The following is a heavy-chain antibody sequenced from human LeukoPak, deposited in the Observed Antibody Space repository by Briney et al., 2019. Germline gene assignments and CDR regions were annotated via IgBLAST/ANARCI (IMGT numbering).Heavy chain of an antibody. CDR3: ARVRRGSQLGINWFDP. CDR2: INHSGST. D-gene: IGHD7-27*01. J-gene: IGHJ5*02. Sequence: SETLSLTCAVYGGSFSGYYWSWIRQPPGKGLEWIGEINHSGSTNYNPSLKSRVTISVDTSKNQFSLKLSSVTAADTAVYYCARVRRGSQLGINWFDPWGQGTLVTVSS. V-gene: IGHV4-34*01. CDR1: GGSFSGYY.